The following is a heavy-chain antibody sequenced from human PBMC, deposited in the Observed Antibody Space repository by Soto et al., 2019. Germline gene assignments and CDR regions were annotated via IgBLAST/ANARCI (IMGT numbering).Heavy chain of an antibody. V-gene: IGHV1-18*01. D-gene: IGHD6-19*01. J-gene: IGHJ4*02. Sequence: GASVKVSCKASGYTFTSYGISWVRQAPGQGLEWMGWISAYNGNTNYAQKLQGRVTITTDTSTSTAYMELRSLRSDDTAVYYCARDRSGYSSGWYSFWGQGTLVTVSS. CDR1: GYTFTSYG. CDR2: ISAYNGNT. CDR3: ARDRSGYSSGWYSF.